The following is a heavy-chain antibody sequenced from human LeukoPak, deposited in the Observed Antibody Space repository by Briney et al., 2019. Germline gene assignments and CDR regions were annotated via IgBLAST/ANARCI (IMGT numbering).Heavy chain of an antibody. J-gene: IGHJ4*02. Sequence: GGSLRLSCAASGFTFSSCGFNWVRQAPGKGLEWVSSIGPTGTDRYYADLVRGRFTISRDNAKNSMYLQMDSLRDEDTAVYYCATETIGRHYDYWGQGTLLTVPS. CDR3: ATETIGRHYDY. CDR1: GFTFSSCG. V-gene: IGHV3-21*01. CDR2: IGPTGTDR. D-gene: IGHD1-14*01.